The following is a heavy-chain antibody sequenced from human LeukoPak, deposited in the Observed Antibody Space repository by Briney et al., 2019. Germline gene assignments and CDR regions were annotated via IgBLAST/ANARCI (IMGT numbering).Heavy chain of an antibody. J-gene: IGHJ4*02. CDR1: GFTFSSYA. CDR3: AVYQTTVNIALDD. D-gene: IGHD4-17*01. V-gene: IGHV3-23*01. Sequence: GGSLRLSCAASGFTFSSYAMTWVRQAPGEGLEWVSGISGSGGSTFYADSVKGRFTISRDNSKNTLYLQMNSLRAEDSAVYYCAVYQTTVNIALDDWGQGTLVTVSS. CDR2: ISGSGGST.